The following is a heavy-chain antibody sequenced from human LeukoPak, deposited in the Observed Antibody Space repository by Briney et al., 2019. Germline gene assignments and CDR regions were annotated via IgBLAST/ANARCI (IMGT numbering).Heavy chain of an antibody. Sequence: PGKSLRLSCAASGFTFSSYGMHWVRQAPGEGLEWVTVISYDGSNKYYADSVKGRFTISRDNSKNTLYLQMSSLRAEDTAVYYCASGYGSGSYKGGNWFDPWGQGTLVTVSS. CDR3: ASGYGSGSYKGGNWFDP. V-gene: IGHV3-30*03. D-gene: IGHD3-10*01. CDR2: ISYDGSNK. J-gene: IGHJ5*02. CDR1: GFTFSSYG.